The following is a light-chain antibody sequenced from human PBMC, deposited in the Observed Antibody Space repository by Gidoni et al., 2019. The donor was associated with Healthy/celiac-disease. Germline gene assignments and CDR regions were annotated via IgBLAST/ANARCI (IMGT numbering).Light chain of an antibody. CDR2: RDR. CDR3: QVWDSSTVV. CDR1: NIGSKN. J-gene: IGLJ2*01. Sequence: SYERTQPLSVSVALGQTATITCGGNNIGSKNVHWYQQKPGQAPVLVIYRDRNRPSGIPERFSGSNSGNTATLTISRPQAGDEADYYCQVWDSSTVVFGGGTKLTVL. V-gene: IGLV3-9*01.